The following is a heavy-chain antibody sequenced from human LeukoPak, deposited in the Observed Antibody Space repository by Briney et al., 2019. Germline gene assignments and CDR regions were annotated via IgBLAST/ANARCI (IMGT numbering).Heavy chain of an antibody. CDR2: IYYSGST. J-gene: IGHJ5*02. Sequence: SETLSLTCTVSGGSISSYYWSWIRQPPGKGLEWFGYIYYSGSTNYNPSLKSRVTISVDTSKNQFSLKLSSVTAADTAVYYCARDSAYDFWTGGWFDPWGQGTLVTVSS. D-gene: IGHD3-3*01. CDR3: ARDSAYDFWTGGWFDP. CDR1: GGSISSYY. V-gene: IGHV4-59*01.